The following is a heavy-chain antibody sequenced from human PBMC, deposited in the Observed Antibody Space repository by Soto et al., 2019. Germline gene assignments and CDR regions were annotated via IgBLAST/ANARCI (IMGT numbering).Heavy chain of an antibody. Sequence: SETLSLTCTVSGGSISSGDYYWSWIRQPPGKGLEWIGYIYYSGSTYYNPSLKSRVTISVDTSKNQFSLKLSSVTAADTAVYYCARDHVAAAGTPYWDYYGMDGWGQGTTVTVSS. CDR1: GGSISSGDYY. D-gene: IGHD6-13*01. J-gene: IGHJ6*02. CDR3: ARDHVAAAGTPYWDYYGMDG. CDR2: IYYSGST. V-gene: IGHV4-30-4*01.